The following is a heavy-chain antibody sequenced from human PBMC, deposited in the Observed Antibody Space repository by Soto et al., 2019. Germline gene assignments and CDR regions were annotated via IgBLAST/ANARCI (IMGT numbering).Heavy chain of an antibody. Sequence: ASVKVSCKASGYTFTSYDINWVRQATGQGLDWMGWMNPNSGNTGYAQKFQGRVTMTRSTSISTAYMELSSLRSEDTAVYYCARGIHDFWSGSSVGDQIAYYYYYMDVWGKGTTVTVSS. D-gene: IGHD3-3*01. J-gene: IGHJ6*03. CDR1: GYTFTSYD. V-gene: IGHV1-8*01. CDR2: MNPNSGNT. CDR3: ARGIHDFWSGSSVGDQIAYYYYYMDV.